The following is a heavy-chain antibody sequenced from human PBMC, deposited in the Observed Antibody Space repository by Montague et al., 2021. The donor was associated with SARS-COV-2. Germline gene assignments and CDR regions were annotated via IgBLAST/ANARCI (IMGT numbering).Heavy chain of an antibody. CDR1: GFTFGDYA. V-gene: IGHV3-49*04. J-gene: IGHJ6*02. Sequence: SLSLSFSTSGFTFGDYAMSWVRQAPGKALEWVGFIRSSSNGGTSEYAATVKGRFTISRDDSKSIVYLQMDSLKTEDTGVYYCTREARLPPLYYYYGMDVWGQGTTVAVSS. CDR3: TREARLPPLYYYYGMDV. CDR2: IRSSSNGGTS. D-gene: IGHD5-12*01.